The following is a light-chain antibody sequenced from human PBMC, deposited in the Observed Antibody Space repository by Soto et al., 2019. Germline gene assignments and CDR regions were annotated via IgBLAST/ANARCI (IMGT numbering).Light chain of an antibody. CDR2: GAS. Sequence: DIQMTQSPASLAASLGDRITISCRASQTISNYLNWYHQKPGEAPKILIYGASTLQSGVPSSVSGSGSGKEFSLSIGSLQPEDFGTYYCPQSYNVPFTFGPGTKVDVK. V-gene: IGKV1-39*01. CDR1: QTISNY. CDR3: PQSYNVPFT. J-gene: IGKJ3*01.